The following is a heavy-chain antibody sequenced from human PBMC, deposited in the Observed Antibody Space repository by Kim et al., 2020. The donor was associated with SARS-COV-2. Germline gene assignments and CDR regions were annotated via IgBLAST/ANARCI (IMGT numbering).Heavy chain of an antibody. CDR3: ARASGWSMNWFDP. CDR1: GGSISSSSYY. J-gene: IGHJ5*02. Sequence: SETLSLTCTVSGGSISSSSYYWGWIRQPPGKGLEWIGSIYYSGSTYYNPSLKSRVTISVDTSKNQFSLKLSSVTAADTAVYYCARASGWSMNWFDPWGQGTLVTVSS. D-gene: IGHD6-19*01. CDR2: IYYSGST. V-gene: IGHV4-39*07.